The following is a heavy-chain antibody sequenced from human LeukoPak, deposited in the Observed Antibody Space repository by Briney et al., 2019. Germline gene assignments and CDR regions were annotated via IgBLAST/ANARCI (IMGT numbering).Heavy chain of an antibody. J-gene: IGHJ4*02. CDR2: INPNSGGT. Sequence: GASVKVSCKASGYTFTGYYMHWVRQAPGQGLEWMGWINPNSGGTNYAQKFQGRVTMTRDTSISTAYMELSRLRSDDTAVYYYARFYCSSTSCLFDYWGQGTLVTVSS. D-gene: IGHD2-2*01. CDR3: ARFYCSSTSCLFDY. CDR1: GYTFTGYY. V-gene: IGHV1-2*02.